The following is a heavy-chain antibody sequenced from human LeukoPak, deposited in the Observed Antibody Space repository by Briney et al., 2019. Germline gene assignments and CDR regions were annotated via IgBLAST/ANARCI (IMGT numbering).Heavy chain of an antibody. V-gene: IGHV4-34*01. CDR3: ARKPIVNSAWYYFDY. J-gene: IGHJ4*02. CDR2: INHSGST. Sequence: PSETLSLTCAVYGGSFSGYYWSWIRRPPGKGLEWIGEINHSGSTNYNPSLKSRVTISVDTSKNQFSLKLSSVTAADTAVYYCARKPIVNSAWYYFDYWGQGTLVTVSS. CDR1: GGSFSGYY. D-gene: IGHD3-22*01.